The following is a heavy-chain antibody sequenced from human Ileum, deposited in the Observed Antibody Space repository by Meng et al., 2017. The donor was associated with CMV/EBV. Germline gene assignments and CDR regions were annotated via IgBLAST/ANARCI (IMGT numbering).Heavy chain of an antibody. V-gene: IGHV3-11*01. D-gene: IGHD6-6*01. CDR1: GFIFSDYY. J-gene: IGHJ6*02. CDR2: ISTSGSNT. CDR3: ARRLAYTGSSVNYYNYGMDV. Sequence: GGSLRLSCAASGFIFSDYYMTWIRQAPGKGLEWISYISTSGSNTYYEDSVKGRFTISRDNAKNSLYLQMNSLRAEDTAVYFCARRLAYTGSSVNYYNYGMDVWGQGTTVTVSS.